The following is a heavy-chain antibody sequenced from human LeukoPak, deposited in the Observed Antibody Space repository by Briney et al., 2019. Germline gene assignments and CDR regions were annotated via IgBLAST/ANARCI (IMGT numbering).Heavy chain of an antibody. Sequence: ASVKVSCKASGYTFNVYHIHWVRQAPGQGLEWMGRINPNSGGTNYAQKFQGRVTMTRDTSISTAYLELSRLTSDDTAVYYCATDGWNTAVADYWGQGTLVTVSS. D-gene: IGHD6-19*01. CDR2: INPNSGGT. V-gene: IGHV1-2*06. J-gene: IGHJ4*02. CDR3: ATDGWNTAVADY. CDR1: GYTFNVYH.